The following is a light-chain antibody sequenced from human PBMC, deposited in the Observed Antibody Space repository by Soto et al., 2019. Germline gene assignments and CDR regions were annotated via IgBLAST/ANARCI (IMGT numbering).Light chain of an antibody. Sequence: DIQMTQSPSSLSASVGDRVTITCRASQGISNYLAWYQQRPGRVPTLLISVASTLQSGVPSRFSGSGSGTDFTLTITSLQHEGVATYYCQRYNDGSTFGQGTKVEI. CDR1: QGISNY. CDR3: QRYNDGST. J-gene: IGKJ1*01. V-gene: IGKV1-27*01. CDR2: VAS.